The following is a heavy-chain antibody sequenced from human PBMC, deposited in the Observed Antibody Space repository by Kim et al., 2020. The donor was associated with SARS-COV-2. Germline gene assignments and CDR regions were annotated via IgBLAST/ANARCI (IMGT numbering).Heavy chain of an antibody. Sequence: GGSLRLSCAASGFTFSRYEMNWVRQAPGKGLEWISHISSSGSTIDYADSVKGRFTTSRDNAKNSLYLQMNSLKVEDTAVYYCARYTTSDYWGQGTLVTVSS. CDR2: ISSSGSTI. CDR3: ARYTTSDY. V-gene: IGHV3-48*03. CDR1: GFTFSRYE. J-gene: IGHJ4*02. D-gene: IGHD2-2*02.